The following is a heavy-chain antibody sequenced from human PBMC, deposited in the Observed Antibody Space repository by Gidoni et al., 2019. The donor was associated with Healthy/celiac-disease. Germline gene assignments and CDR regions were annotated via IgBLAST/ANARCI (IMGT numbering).Heavy chain of an antibody. CDR3: AKDLGPFGVVTYFDY. V-gene: IGHV3-23*01. Sequence: EVQLLESGGGLVQPGGSRRLSCAASDFPFRSYAMSWVRQAPGKGLEWVSAISGSGGSTYYADSVKGRFTISRDNSKNTLYLQMNSLRAEDTAVYYCAKDLGPFGVVTYFDYWGQGTLVTVSS. CDR2: ISGSGGST. J-gene: IGHJ4*02. D-gene: IGHD3-3*01. CDR1: DFPFRSYA.